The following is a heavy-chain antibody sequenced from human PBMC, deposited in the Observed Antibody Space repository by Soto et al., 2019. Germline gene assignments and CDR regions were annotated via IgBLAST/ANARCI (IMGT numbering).Heavy chain of an antibody. CDR1: GFTFSSYA. V-gene: IGHV3-30*04. D-gene: IGHD2-2*01. J-gene: IGHJ4*02. Sequence: GGSLRLSCAASGFTFSSYAMHWVRQAPGKGLEWVAVISYDGSNKYYADSVKGRFTISRDNSKNTLYLQMNSLRAEDTAVYYCARDAVDRGLDYWGQGTLVTVSS. CDR3: ARDAVDRGLDY. CDR2: ISYDGSNK.